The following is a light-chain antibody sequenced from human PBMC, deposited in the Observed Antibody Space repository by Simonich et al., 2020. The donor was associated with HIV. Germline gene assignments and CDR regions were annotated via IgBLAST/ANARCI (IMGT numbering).Light chain of an antibody. CDR3: QQNDDLPLT. V-gene: IGKV3-11*01. CDR2: DAS. J-gene: IGKJ4*01. CDR1: QSVSSY. Sequence: EIVLTQSPGTLSLSPGERATLSCRASQSVSSYLAWYQQKPGQAPRLLIYDASNRATGIPARFSGSRSGTNFTFTISSLQAEDIATYYCQQNDDLPLTFGGGTKVEIK.